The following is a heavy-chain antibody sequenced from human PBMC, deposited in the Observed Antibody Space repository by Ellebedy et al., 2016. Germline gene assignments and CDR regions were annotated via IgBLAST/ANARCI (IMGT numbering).Heavy chain of an antibody. D-gene: IGHD3-10*01. V-gene: IGHV5-51*01. CDR1: GYSFTDYW. Sequence: GGSLRLSCKGSGYSFTDYWIGWVRHMPGKGLEWMAVISPSDSYVRYSPSFQGQVTVSVDNSISTAYLQWTSLKASDTAMYYCATRRIVSRSFTKFWFDPWGQGTLVTVAS. CDR3: ATRRIVSRSFTKFWFDP. CDR2: ISPSDSYV. J-gene: IGHJ5*02.